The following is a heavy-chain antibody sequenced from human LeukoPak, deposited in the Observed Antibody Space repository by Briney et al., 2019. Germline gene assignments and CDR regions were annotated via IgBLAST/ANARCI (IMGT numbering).Heavy chain of an antibody. CDR3: ARGINTYGEYFDY. J-gene: IGHJ4*02. CDR1: GFTVNTNF. V-gene: IGHV3-53*04. Sequence: GGSLRLSCAASGFTVNTNFMSWVRQAPGKGLEWVSVLYSGGSTYYSDSVKGRFTISRHNSQNTLYLQMNSLRAEDTAVYYCARGINTYGEYFDYWGQGTQVTVSS. CDR2: LYSGGST. D-gene: IGHD2-8*01.